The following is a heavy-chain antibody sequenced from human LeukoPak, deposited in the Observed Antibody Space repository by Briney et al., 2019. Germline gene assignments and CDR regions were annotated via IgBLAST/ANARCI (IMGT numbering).Heavy chain of an antibody. CDR2: TAGGGDGT. D-gene: IGHD4-11*01. V-gene: IGHV3-23*01. CDR3: AKLTTS. Sequence: GGSLRLSCAASGFTFSSTSMSWVRQAPGKGLEWVAVTAGGGDGTYYADSVKGRFTISRDNSNNTLYLQMNSLRAEDKAVYYCAKLTTSWGQGTLVTVSS. J-gene: IGHJ4*02. CDR1: GFTFSSTS.